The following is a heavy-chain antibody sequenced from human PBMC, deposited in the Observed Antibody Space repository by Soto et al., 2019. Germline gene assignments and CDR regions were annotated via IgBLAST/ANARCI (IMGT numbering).Heavy chain of an antibody. CDR1: GVTFSDYY. Sequence: GGCLRLSCAASGVTFSDYYMSWIRQAPGKGLEWVSYISSSSSTIYYADSVKGRFTISRDNAKNSLYLQMNSLRAEDTAVYYCARHPERIAQIGWFDPWGQGTLVTVSS. J-gene: IGHJ5*02. V-gene: IGHV3-11*04. CDR2: ISSSSSTI. CDR3: ARHPERIAQIGWFDP. D-gene: IGHD6-13*01.